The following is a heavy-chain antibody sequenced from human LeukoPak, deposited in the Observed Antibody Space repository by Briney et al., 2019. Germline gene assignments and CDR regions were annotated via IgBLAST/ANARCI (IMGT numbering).Heavy chain of an antibody. CDR1: VGFLSGYY. V-gene: IGHV4-34*01. Sequence: SETLSLTCAVYVGFLSGYYWIWIRQPLGKGLEWIGEINHSGSTNYNPSLKSRVTISVDTSKNQFSLKLSSVTAADTAVYYCASLYSGSYYPIDYWGQGTLVTVSS. CDR3: ASLYSGSYYPIDY. J-gene: IGHJ4*02. D-gene: IGHD1-26*01. CDR2: INHSGST.